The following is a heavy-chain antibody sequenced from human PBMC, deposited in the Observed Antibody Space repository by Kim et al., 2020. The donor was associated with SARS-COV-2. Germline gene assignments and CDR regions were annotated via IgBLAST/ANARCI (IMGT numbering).Heavy chain of an antibody. D-gene: IGHD6-13*01. Sequence: ADSVKGRLPTSRDNAENSLYLQMNSLRAEDTAVYYWASVSIAAAGTIGYWGQGTLVTVSS. CDR3: ASVSIAAAGTIGY. J-gene: IGHJ4*02. V-gene: IGHV3-21*01.